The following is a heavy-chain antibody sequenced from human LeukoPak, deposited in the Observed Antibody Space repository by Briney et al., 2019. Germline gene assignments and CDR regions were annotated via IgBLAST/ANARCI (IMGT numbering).Heavy chain of an antibody. J-gene: IGHJ4*02. CDR1: GTTFMSND. V-gene: IGHV1-8*01. D-gene: IGHD6-13*01. CDR3: ARGGNIGAVPTA. CDR2: MNPNNGNT. Sequence: ASVKVSCKVSGTTFMSNDINWVRQATGQGLEWMGWMNPNNGNTGYAPKFQGRVTMTRNTFITTAYMELSSLTSEDTAVYYCARGGNIGAVPTAWGQGTLVTVSS.